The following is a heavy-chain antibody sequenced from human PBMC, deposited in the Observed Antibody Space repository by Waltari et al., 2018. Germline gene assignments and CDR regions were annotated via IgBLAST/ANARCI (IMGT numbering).Heavy chain of an antibody. CDR3: ARQGYSGSSLTYDY. CDR2: MWYDGSNQ. CDR1: GFTFPSYG. J-gene: IGHJ4*02. Sequence: QVQLVESGGGVVQPGRSLRLSCTASGFTFPSYGMPWVRQAPGKGLEWVAVMWYDGSNQYYADSVKGRFTISRDISKSTLYLQMNSLGPQDTAVYYCARQGYSGSSLTYDYWGQGTLVTVSS. V-gene: IGHV3-33*01. D-gene: IGHD6-13*01.